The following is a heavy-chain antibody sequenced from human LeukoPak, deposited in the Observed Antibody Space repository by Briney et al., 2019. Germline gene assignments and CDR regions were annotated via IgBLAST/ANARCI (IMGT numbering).Heavy chain of an antibody. CDR1: GYSFTNYY. J-gene: IGHJ3*01. Sequence: GESLKISCKGSGYSFTNYYIAWVRRMPGKGLEWMGIIYPGDSDTTYSPSFQGQVTMSADKSISTAYLQWSSLKASDTAMYYCARRVSSSGFDAFDVWGQGTMVTVSS. D-gene: IGHD5-12*01. V-gene: IGHV5-51*01. CDR3: ARRVSSSGFDAFDV. CDR2: IYPGDSDT.